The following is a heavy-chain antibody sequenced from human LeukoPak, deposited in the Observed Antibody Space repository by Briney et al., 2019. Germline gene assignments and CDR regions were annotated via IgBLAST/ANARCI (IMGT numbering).Heavy chain of an antibody. CDR2: INPNSGGT. V-gene: IGHV1-2*02. J-gene: IGHJ4*02. CDR1: GYTFTGYY. D-gene: IGHD3-3*01. Sequence: GASVKASCKASGYTFTGYYLHWVRQAPGQGLEWMGWINPNSGGTNYAQKFQGRVTMTRDTSISTAYMELSRLRSDDTAVYYCARALGSITIFGVVMTPFDYWGQGTLVTVSS. CDR3: ARALGSITIFGVVMTPFDY.